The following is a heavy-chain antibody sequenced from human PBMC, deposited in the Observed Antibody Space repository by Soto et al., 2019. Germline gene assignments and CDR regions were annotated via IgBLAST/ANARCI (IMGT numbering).Heavy chain of an antibody. Sequence: QVQLQQWGAGLLKPSETLSLTCAVYGGSFSGYYWTWIRQAPGKGLEWIGEINHCGGTNYNSSLKSRVTRSVDTSKNQFSLILSSVTAADTAVYYCAWDRQYYQFGSGCQNEGPGAMDVWGQGTTVTVSS. CDR1: GGSFSGYY. J-gene: IGHJ6*02. D-gene: IGHD3-3*02. CDR2: INHCGGT. CDR3: AWDRQYYQFGSGCQNEGPGAMDV. V-gene: IGHV4-34*02.